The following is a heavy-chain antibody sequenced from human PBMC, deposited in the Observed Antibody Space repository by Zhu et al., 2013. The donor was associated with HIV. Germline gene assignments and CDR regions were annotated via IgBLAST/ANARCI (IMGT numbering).Heavy chain of an antibody. D-gene: IGHD3-3*01. Sequence: QVQLVQSGAEVKKPGSSVKVSCKASGGTFSSYAISWVRQAPGQGLEWMGGIIPIFGTANYAQKFQGRVTITADESTSTAYMELSSLRSEDTAVYYCARATYYDFWSGPHGDYYYRYGRLGPRDHGHRLL. CDR1: GGTFSSYA. CDR3: ARATYYDFWSGPHGDYYYRYGR. CDR2: IIPIFGTA. J-gene: IGHJ6*02. V-gene: IGHV1-69*01.